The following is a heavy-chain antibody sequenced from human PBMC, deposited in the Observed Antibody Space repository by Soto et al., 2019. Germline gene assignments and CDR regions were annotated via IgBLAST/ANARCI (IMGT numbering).Heavy chain of an antibody. CDR2: INHNGGT. Sequence: PSENLSLTCAVYGGSFSGYYWSWIRQSPGKGLEWIGEINHNGGTNYNPSLKSRVTISLDTSKNQFSLKLTSVTAAETAVYYCARCSGNYYRWFDPCGQGTPVTVSS. D-gene: IGHD1-26*01. J-gene: IGHJ5*02. V-gene: IGHV4-34*01. CDR1: GGSFSGYY. CDR3: ARCSGNYYRWFDP.